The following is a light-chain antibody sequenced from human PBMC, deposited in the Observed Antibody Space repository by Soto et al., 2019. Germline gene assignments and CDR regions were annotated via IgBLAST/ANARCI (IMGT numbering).Light chain of an antibody. J-gene: IGLJ1*01. V-gene: IGLV1-40*01. CDR3: QSYDSSLYGYV. CDR1: SSNIGAGYD. Sequence: QSVLTQPPPVSGAPGQRVTISCTGSSSNIGAGYDVHWYQQLPGTAPKLLIYANSNRPSGVPGRFSGSKSGTAASLAITGLQAEDESDYYCQSYDSSLYGYVFGTGTKLTVL. CDR2: ANS.